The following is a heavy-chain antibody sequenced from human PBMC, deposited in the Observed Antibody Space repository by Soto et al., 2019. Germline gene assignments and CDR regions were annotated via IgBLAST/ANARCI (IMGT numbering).Heavy chain of an antibody. CDR3: AHIPNYYQYDWFDP. Sequence: QITLKESGPTLVKPTQTLTLTCTFSGFSLTTRGVGVGWIRQPPGKALECLALIYWDDDKRYSPSLQSRLSITKDNYNNQVVLTMTNVDPVDTATYYCAHIPNYYQYDWFDPWGQGTLVSVSS. D-gene: IGHD3-16*01. CDR1: GFSLTTRGVG. J-gene: IGHJ5*02. V-gene: IGHV2-5*02. CDR2: IYWDDDK.